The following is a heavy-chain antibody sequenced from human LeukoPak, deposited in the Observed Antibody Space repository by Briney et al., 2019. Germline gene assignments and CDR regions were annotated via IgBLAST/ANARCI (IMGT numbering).Heavy chain of an antibody. CDR2: ISSSSSYI. D-gene: IGHD1-26*01. V-gene: IGHV3-21*01. CDR1: GFTFSSYS. CDR3: ASWGEGIVGATTLDY. J-gene: IGHJ4*02. Sequence: GGSLRLSCAASGFTFSSYSVNWVRQAPGKGLEWVSSISSSSSYIYYADSVKGRFTISRDNAKNSLYLQMNSLRAEDTAVYYCASWGEGIVGATTLDYWGQGTLVTVSS.